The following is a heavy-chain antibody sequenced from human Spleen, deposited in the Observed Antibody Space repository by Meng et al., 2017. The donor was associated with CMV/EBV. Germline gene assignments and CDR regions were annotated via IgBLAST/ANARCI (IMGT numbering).Heavy chain of an antibody. CDR1: GFTFSSYA. V-gene: IGHV3-23*01. CDR2: ISGSGDNT. J-gene: IGHJ6*02. D-gene: IGHD3-16*01. Sequence: GESLKISCVASGFTFSSYAVSWVRQAPGKGLEWVSSISGSGDNTYYADSVKGRFTISRDNSKNTLYLQMNSLRAEDTAVYYCAKPTSPLYYYHGMDVWGQGTTVTVSS. CDR3: AKPTSPLYYYHGMDV.